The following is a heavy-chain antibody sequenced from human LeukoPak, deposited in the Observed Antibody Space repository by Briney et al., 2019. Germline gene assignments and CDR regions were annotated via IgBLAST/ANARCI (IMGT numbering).Heavy chain of an antibody. D-gene: IGHD5-12*01. CDR1: GFTFSSYG. J-gene: IGHJ4*02. CDR2: IRYDGSNK. Sequence: GGSLRLSCAASGFTFSSYGMHWVRQAPGKGLEWVAFIRYDGSNKYYADSVKGRFTISRDNSKNTLYLQMNSLRAEDTAVYYCAKGRGVATTYYFDYWGQGTLVTVSS. CDR3: AKGRGVATTYYFDY. V-gene: IGHV3-30*02.